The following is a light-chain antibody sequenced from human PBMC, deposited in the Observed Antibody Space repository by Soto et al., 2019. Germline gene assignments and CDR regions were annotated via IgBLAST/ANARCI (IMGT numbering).Light chain of an antibody. V-gene: IGKV1-6*01. Sequence: AVQMTQSPSSLSASVGDRVTITCRASQDIRNYLSWYQHKPGKAPKLLIYGASSLQSGVPSRFAGSGSGTDFTLTISGLQPEDSASYFCQQSYSTSALTFGGGTKVEIK. CDR2: GAS. J-gene: IGKJ4*01. CDR3: QQSYSTSALT. CDR1: QDIRNY.